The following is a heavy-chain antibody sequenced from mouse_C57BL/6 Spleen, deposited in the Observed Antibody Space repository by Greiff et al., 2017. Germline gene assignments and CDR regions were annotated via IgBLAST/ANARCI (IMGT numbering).Heavy chain of an antibody. D-gene: IGHD1-2*01. J-gene: IGHJ2*01. Sequence: ESGPGLVKPSQSLSLTCSVTGYSITSGYYWNWIRQFPGNKLEWMGYISYDGSNNYNPSLKNRISITRDTSKNQFFLKLNSVTTEDTATYDCARRGLLRPYFDYWGQGTTLTVSS. CDR1: GYSITSGYY. V-gene: IGHV3-6*01. CDR2: ISYDGSN. CDR3: ARRGLLRPYFDY.